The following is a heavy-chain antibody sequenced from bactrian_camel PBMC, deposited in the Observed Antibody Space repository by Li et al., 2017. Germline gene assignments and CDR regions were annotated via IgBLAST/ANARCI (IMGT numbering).Heavy chain of an antibody. D-gene: IGHD4*01. J-gene: IGHJ4*01. CDR1: LGLFNDRC. Sequence: HVQLVESGGGSVQAGGTLRLSCVASLGLFNDRCLAWFRQRPRKEHEAVATIGEDGSTTYVPSVKGRFTLSQDNVKNTLSLQMNSLKPEDTAMYYCAADAVLRGDCAGRENYDYWGQGTQVTVSS. V-gene: IGHV3S53*01. CDR3: AADAVLRGDCAGRENYDY. CDR2: IGEDGST.